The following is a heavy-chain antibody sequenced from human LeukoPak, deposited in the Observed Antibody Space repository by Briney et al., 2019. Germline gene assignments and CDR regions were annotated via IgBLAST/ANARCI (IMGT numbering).Heavy chain of an antibody. CDR1: GFTFSSYS. J-gene: IGHJ4*02. D-gene: IGHD6-19*01. Sequence: PGGSLRLSCAASGFTFSSYSMNWVRQAPEKGLEWVSSISSSSSYIYYADSVKGRFTISRDNSMNTLYLQMNTLRAGDTAIYYCAKDGEGHWLPGWYYFAYWGQGTAVTVSS. V-gene: IGHV3-21*04. CDR3: AKDGEGHWLPGWYYFAY. CDR2: ISSSSSYI.